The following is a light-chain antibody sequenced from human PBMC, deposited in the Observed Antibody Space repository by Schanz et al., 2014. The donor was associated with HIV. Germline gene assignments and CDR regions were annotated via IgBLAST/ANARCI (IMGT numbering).Light chain of an antibody. CDR2: EGS. CDR3: ASYGGSNNLL. J-gene: IGLJ2*01. CDR1: TSDIGTYDL. Sequence: QSALTQPASVSGSPGQSITISCTGTTSDIGTYDLVSWYQQHPGKAPKLLIYEGSKRPSGVSSRFSGSKSGNTAFLLVSGLQDEDEADYYCASYGGSNNLLFGGGTKLTVL. V-gene: IGLV2-23*01.